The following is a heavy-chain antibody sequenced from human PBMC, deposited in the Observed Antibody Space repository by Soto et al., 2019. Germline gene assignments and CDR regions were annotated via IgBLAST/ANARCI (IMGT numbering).Heavy chain of an antibody. J-gene: IGHJ6*02. CDR2: ISYDGSNK. Sequence: GGSLRLSCAASGFTFSSYAMHWVRQAPGKGLEWVAVISYDGSNKYYADSVKGRFTISRDNSKNTLYLQMNSLRAEDTAVYYCARTRYGMDVWGQGTTVTVSS. CDR3: ARTRYGMDV. V-gene: IGHV3-30-3*01. CDR1: GFTFSSYA.